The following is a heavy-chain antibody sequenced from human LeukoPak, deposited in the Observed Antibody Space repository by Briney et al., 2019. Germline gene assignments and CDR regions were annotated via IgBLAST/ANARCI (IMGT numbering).Heavy chain of an antibody. J-gene: IGHJ4*02. CDR1: GFIFSNYG. CDR3: ARVLTTGTTLDY. V-gene: IGHV3-48*04. Sequence: PGGSLRLSCAASGFIFSNYGMHWVRQAPGKGLEWVSYISSSGSTIYYADSVKGRFTISRDNAKNSLYLQMNSLRAEDTAVYYCARVLTTGTTLDYWGQGTLVTVSS. CDR2: ISSSGSTI. D-gene: IGHD4-17*01.